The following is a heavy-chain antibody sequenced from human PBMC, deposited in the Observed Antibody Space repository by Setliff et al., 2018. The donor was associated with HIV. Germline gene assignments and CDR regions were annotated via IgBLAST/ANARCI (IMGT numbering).Heavy chain of an antibody. CDR2: ISAYNGNT. V-gene: IGHV1-18*01. CDR1: GYTFTSYG. J-gene: IGHJ6*03. Sequence: ASVKVSCKASGYTFTSYGISWVRQAPGQGLEWMGWISAYNGNTHYAQRLQGRVTRTTDTSPRTAYMELRSLRSDDTAVYYCARQFLDWSNDYYSRYYMDVWGKGTTVTVSS. CDR3: ARQFLDWSNDYYSRYYMDV. D-gene: IGHD3-3*01.